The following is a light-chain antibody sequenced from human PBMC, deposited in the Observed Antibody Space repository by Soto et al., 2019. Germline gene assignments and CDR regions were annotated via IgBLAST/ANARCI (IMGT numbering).Light chain of an antibody. CDR1: ESIARH. J-gene: IGKJ5*01. CDR2: AAS. Sequence: DIQMTQSPSSLSASVGDRVTITCRASESIARHLNWYQQKPGKAPNLLIYAASSLQNGVPSRFRGGGSGTEFTLTINNLQTEDFATYYCQHTYSTLSTTVGQGTRLEIK. V-gene: IGKV1-39*01. CDR3: QHTYSTLSTT.